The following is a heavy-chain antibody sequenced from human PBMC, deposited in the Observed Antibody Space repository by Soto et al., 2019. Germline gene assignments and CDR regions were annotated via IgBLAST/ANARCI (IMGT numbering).Heavy chain of an antibody. CDR2: IIPMFRSS. J-gene: IGHJ4*02. CDR1: GGTFTDYA. Sequence: QVQLVQSGAEAKKPGSSVKVSCKASGGTFTDYAFSWVRQAPGQGLEWMGGIIPMFRSSNFAQKFQDRLTIFADASAGTAYMELSSLRSDDAAIYYCAKDVGFQQHLFVFDLWGQGTLVTVSS. D-gene: IGHD3-10*02. V-gene: IGHV1-69*01. CDR3: AKDVGFQQHLFVFDL.